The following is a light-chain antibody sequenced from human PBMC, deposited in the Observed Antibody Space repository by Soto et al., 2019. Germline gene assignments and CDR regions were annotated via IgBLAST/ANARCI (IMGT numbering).Light chain of an antibody. CDR2: GAS. V-gene: IGKV3-20*01. CDR3: QQSYSTPPGT. J-gene: IGKJ1*01. Sequence: EIVLTQSPGTLSLSPGERATLSCRASQSVSSTYLAWYQHRPGQAPRLLIYGASSRATGIPDRFSGSGSGTDFTLTISSLQPEDFATYYCQQSYSTPPGTFGQGTKVDIK. CDR1: QSVSSTY.